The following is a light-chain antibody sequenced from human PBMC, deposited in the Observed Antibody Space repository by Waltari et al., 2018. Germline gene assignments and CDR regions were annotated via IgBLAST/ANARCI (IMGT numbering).Light chain of an antibody. CDR2: VNSDGSH. CDR1: GEYSAYA. Sequence: LVLTQSPSASASLGASVTLTCSLPGEYSAYAIAWHQHLPLTGPRFLMTVNSDGSHKKGDGISDRFSGSSSDLDRYLIISRLQADDEADYFCQTWGTGFQVFGSGTKLTVL. V-gene: IGLV4-69*01. J-gene: IGLJ3*02. CDR3: QTWGTGFQV.